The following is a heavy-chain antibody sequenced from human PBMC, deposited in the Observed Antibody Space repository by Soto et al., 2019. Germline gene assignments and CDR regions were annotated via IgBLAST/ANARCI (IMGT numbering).Heavy chain of an antibody. CDR1: GYIFIDYW. V-gene: IGHV5-51*01. D-gene: IGHD2-15*01. Sequence: GESLKISCKASGYIFIDYWIGWVRQMPGKGLEWMGIVYPRDSDTRYSPSFQGQVTISADRSTGTAFLQWRSLKASDTALYYCARPPLPGYSIHFKSGGQGTLVTVSS. J-gene: IGHJ4*02. CDR2: VYPRDSDT. CDR3: ARPPLPGYSIHFKS.